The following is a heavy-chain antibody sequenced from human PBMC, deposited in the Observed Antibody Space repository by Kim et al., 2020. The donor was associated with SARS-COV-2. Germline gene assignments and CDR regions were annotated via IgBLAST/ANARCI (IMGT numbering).Heavy chain of an antibody. CDR2: IDPSDSDT. V-gene: IGHV5-51*01. J-gene: IGHJ4*02. CDR1: GYSFTDYS. D-gene: IGHD6-19*01. Sequence: GESLKISCKGSGYSFTDYSIVWVRQMPGKGLEWLGIIDPSDSDTRYSPSFQGQVSISVDKSIGTAYLQWGSLKASDTAMYYCARRQGIAVTGPGVAFDYWGQGTLVTVSS. CDR3: ARRQGIAVTGPGVAFDY.